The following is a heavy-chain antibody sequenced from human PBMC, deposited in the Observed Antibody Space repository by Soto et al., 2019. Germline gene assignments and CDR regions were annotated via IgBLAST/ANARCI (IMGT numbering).Heavy chain of an antibody. J-gene: IGHJ4*02. Sequence: GESLKISCKGSGYSFTSYWISWVRQMPGKGLEWMGRIDPSGSYTDYSPSFQGHVTISADKSISTAYLQCSSLKASDTAMYYCASQPNYYDSSGYYYEAYWGQGTLVTVSS. V-gene: IGHV5-10-1*01. CDR1: GYSFTSYW. CDR2: IDPSGSYT. CDR3: ASQPNYYDSSGYYYEAY. D-gene: IGHD3-22*01.